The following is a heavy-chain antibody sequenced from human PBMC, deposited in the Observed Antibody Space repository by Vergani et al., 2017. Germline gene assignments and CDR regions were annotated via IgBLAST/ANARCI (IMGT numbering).Heavy chain of an antibody. CDR3: TTLDLIALSAMFDY. CDR1: GLRFKDAW. D-gene: IGHD6-19*01. Sequence: EVQLVESGGDFVQPGRSLRLSCAASGLRFKDAWMAWVRQTPGQGLEWVGHIKTKDHDDATDYSAAVKGRFIISRDDSTRTIYLQMNRLKTEDTGVYYCTTLDLIALSAMFDYWGRGTLVSVSS. CDR2: IKTKDHDDAT. V-gene: IGHV3-15*01. J-gene: IGHJ4*02.